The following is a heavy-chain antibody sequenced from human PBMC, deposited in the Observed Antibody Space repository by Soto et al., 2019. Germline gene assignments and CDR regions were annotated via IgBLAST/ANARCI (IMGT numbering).Heavy chain of an antibody. D-gene: IGHD3-10*01. CDR3: ARVPTLLLWLGEPYDY. J-gene: IGHJ4*02. V-gene: IGHV1-8*01. Sequence: ASVKVSCKASGYTFTSYDINWVRQATGQGLEWMGWMNPNSGNTGYAQKFQGRVTMTRNTSISTAYMELSSLRSEDTAVYYCARVPTLLLWLGEPYDYWGQGTLVTVSS. CDR1: GYTFTSYD. CDR2: MNPNSGNT.